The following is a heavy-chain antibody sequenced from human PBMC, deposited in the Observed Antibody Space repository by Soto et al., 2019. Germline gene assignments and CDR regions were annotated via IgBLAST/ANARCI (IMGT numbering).Heavy chain of an antibody. J-gene: IGHJ6*02. CDR1: GGSSSSYY. D-gene: IGHD5-12*01. CDR3: AREGVAPYYYYGMDV. CDR2: IYYSGST. V-gene: IGHV4-59*01. Sequence: PSETLPLTCPFSGGSSSSYYWIWIRQPTGKGLEWIGYIYYSGSTNYAQTFQGRVTMTTDTSTSTVHMEVRSLRSDDTAVYYCAREGVAPYYYYGMDVWGQGTPVTVSS.